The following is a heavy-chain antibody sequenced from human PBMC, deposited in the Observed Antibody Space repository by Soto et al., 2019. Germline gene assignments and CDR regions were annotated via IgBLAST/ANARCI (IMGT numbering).Heavy chain of an antibody. CDR1: GFSLSTSGAG. CDR3: AHRYGGNFYRWYFDF. CDR2: ISWKDDK. D-gene: IGHD4-17*01. J-gene: IGHJ4*02. Sequence: QITLEESGPTLVKPPQTLTLTCTFSGFSLSTSGAGVGWIRQPAGKALEWLALISWKDDKRYNPGLKSRLSITKDTSKSQVVLTMTNVDPVDTATYFCAHRYGGNFYRWYFDFWGQGTLVTVSS. V-gene: IGHV2-5*01.